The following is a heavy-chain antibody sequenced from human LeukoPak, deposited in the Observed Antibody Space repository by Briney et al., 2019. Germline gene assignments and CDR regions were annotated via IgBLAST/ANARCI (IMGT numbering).Heavy chain of an antibody. CDR3: ARGGYCSSTSCYRPYFQH. CDR1: GGSFSGYY. CDR2: INHSGST. Sequence: SETLSLTCAVYGGSFSGYYWSWIRQPPGKGLEWIGEINHSGSTNYNPSLKSRVTISVDTSKNQFSLKLSSVTAADTAVYYCARGGYCSSTSCYRPYFQHWARAPWSPSPQ. J-gene: IGHJ1*01. D-gene: IGHD2-2*02. V-gene: IGHV4-34*01.